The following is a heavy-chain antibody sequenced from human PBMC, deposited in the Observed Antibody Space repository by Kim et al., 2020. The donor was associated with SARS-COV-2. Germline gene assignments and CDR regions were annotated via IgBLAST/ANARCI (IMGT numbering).Heavy chain of an antibody. CDR3: AKARGATRFYGMDV. D-gene: IGHD1-26*01. Sequence: GGSLRLSCAASGFTFSSYAMSWVRQAPGKGLEWVSAISGSGGSTYYADSVKGRFTISRDNSKNTLYLQMNSLRAEDTAVYYCAKARGATRFYGMDVWGQGTTVTVSS. J-gene: IGHJ6*02. CDR1: GFTFSSYA. V-gene: IGHV3-23*01. CDR2: ISGSGGST.